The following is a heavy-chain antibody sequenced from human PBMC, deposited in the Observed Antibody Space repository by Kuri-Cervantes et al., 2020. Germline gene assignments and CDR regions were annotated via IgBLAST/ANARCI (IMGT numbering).Heavy chain of an antibody. D-gene: IGHD6-19*01. J-gene: IGHJ3*02. CDR1: GFTFDDYA. Sequence: SLKISCAASGFTFDDYAMHWVRQAPGKGLEWVSGISWNSGSIGYADSVKGRFTISRDNAKNSLYLQMNSLRAEDTAVYYCARGYSGWSFDIWGQGTMVTVSS. CDR3: ARGYSGWSFDI. CDR2: ISWNSGSI. V-gene: IGHV3-9*01.